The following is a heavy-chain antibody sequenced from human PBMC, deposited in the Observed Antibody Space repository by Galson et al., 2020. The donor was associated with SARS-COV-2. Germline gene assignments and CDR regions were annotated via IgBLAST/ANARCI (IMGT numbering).Heavy chain of an antibody. CDR2: IKQDGSEK. D-gene: IGHD6-13*01. V-gene: IGHV3-7*01. CDR3: ARVSSSWYVGLDAFDI. CDR1: GFTFSSYW. Sequence: GGSLRLSCAASGFTFSSYWMSWVRQAPGKGLEWVANIKQDGSEKYYVDSVKGRFTISRDNAKNSLYLQMNSLRAEDTAVYYCARVSSSWYVGLDAFDIWGQGTMVTVSS. J-gene: IGHJ3*02.